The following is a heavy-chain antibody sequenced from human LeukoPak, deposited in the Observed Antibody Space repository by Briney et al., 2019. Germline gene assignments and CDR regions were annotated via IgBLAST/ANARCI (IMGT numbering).Heavy chain of an antibody. CDR2: ISGSGGST. J-gene: IGHJ4*02. CDR3: AKDATYYYDSSGYYFWPFDY. Sequence: GGSLRLSCAASGFTFSSYAMSSVRQAPGKGLEWVSAISGSGGSTYYADSVKGRFTISRDNSKNTLYLQMNSLRAEDTAVYYCAKDATYYYDSSGYYFWPFDYWGQGTLVTVSS. CDR1: GFTFSSYA. D-gene: IGHD3-22*01. V-gene: IGHV3-23*01.